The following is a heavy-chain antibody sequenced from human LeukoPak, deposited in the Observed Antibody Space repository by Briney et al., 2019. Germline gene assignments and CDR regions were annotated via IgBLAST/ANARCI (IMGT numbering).Heavy chain of an antibody. Sequence: GASVKVSCKASGYTFTSYGVSWVRQAPGQGLEWMGWISAHNGNTNYAQKLQGRVTMTTDTSTSTAYMELRSLRSDDTAVYYCARGRTTMIVVVDAFDIWGQGTMVTVSS. D-gene: IGHD3-22*01. V-gene: IGHV1-18*01. CDR2: ISAHNGNT. CDR1: GYTFTSYG. J-gene: IGHJ3*02. CDR3: ARGRTTMIVVVDAFDI.